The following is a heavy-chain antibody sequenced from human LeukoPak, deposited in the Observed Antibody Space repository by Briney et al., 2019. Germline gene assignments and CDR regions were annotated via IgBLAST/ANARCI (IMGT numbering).Heavy chain of an antibody. CDR1: GGSFSGYY. Sequence: SETLSLTCTVYGGSFSGYYWSWIRQSPGKGLEWIGEINYSGSTNYNPSLKSRITISVDTSKNQFSLKLSSVTAADTAVYYCARERVIVVVPAAINNWFDPWGQGTLVAVSA. CDR3: ARERVIVVVPAAINNWFDP. J-gene: IGHJ5*02. CDR2: INYSGST. V-gene: IGHV4-34*01. D-gene: IGHD2-2*02.